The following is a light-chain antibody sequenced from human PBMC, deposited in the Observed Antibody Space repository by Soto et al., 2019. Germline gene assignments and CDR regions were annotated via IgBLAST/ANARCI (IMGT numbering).Light chain of an antibody. CDR1: QSIMTY. V-gene: IGKV3-11*01. J-gene: IGKJ2*01. Sequence: IVLTQSPVTLSLSPGERATLSCRASQSIMTYLAWYHQRPGQSPRLLIYDVSTRAAGIPARFSGSGSGTDFTLTISSLEPEDLGVYFCQQRNNWPPVYTFGQGTKLEIK. CDR2: DVS. CDR3: QQRNNWPPVYT.